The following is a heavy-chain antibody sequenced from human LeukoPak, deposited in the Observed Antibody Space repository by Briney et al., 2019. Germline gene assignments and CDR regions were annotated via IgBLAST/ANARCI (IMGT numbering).Heavy chain of an antibody. Sequence: PGGSLRLSCVGSGFTFSRYWLNWVRQAPGKGLEWVANMNQDGSEIYYLDSVKGRFTISRDNAKNSLYLQMNSLRDEDTAVYFCARDSRGGLFDYWGQGTLVTVSS. V-gene: IGHV3-7*01. D-gene: IGHD3-10*01. J-gene: IGHJ4*02. CDR3: ARDSRGGLFDY. CDR1: GFTFSRYW. CDR2: MNQDGSEI.